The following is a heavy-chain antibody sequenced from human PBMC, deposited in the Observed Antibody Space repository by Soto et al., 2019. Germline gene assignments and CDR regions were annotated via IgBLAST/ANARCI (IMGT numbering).Heavy chain of an antibody. CDR2: ISWNSGSI. V-gene: IGHV3-9*01. J-gene: IGHJ4*02. Sequence: RLSCAASGFTFDDYAMHWVRQAPGKGLEWVSDISWNSGSIGYADSVKGRFTISRDNAKNSLYLQMNSLRAEDTALYYCAKDYYDSSGYTPFDFWGQGTLVTVSS. D-gene: IGHD3-22*01. CDR1: GFTFDDYA. CDR3: AKDYYDSSGYTPFDF.